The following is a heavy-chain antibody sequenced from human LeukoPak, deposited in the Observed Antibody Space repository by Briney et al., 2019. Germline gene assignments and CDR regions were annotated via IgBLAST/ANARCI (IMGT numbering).Heavy chain of an antibody. D-gene: IGHD5-24*01. Sequence: ASAKVSCKASGGTFSSYAISWVRQAPGQGLEWMGRIIPILGIANYAQKFQGRVTITADKSTSTAYMELSSLRSEDTAVYYCARGRDGYNLAYWGQGTLVTVSS. J-gene: IGHJ4*02. V-gene: IGHV1-69*04. CDR2: IIPILGIA. CDR3: ARGRDGYNLAY. CDR1: GGTFSSYA.